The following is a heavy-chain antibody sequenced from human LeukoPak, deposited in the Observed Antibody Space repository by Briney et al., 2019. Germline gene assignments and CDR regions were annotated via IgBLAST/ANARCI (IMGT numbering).Heavy chain of an antibody. CDR3: ARHSYYGSGSYYMSPGVYYYYYMDV. V-gene: IGHV5-51*01. Sequence: GESLKISCKGSGYSFTSYWIGWGRQMPGEVLEWMGIIYPGDSNTRYSPSFQGTVPISADKSLSTAYLQWSSLTASDTAMYYCARHSYYGSGSYYMSPGVYYYYYMDVWGKGTTVTVSS. CDR1: GYSFTSYW. D-gene: IGHD3-10*01. J-gene: IGHJ6*03. CDR2: IYPGDSNT.